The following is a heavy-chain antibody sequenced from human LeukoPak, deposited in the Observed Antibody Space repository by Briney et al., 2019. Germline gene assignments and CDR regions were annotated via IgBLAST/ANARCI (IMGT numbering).Heavy chain of an antibody. CDR3: ARRVRRVVPAYYYYYMDV. D-gene: IGHD2-2*01. CDR2: INHSGST. CDR1: GGSFSGYY. V-gene: IGHV4-34*01. Sequence: SESLSLACAVYGGSFSGYYWSWIRQPPGKGLEWIGEINHSGSTNYNPSLKSRVTISVDTSKNQFSLKLSSVTAADTAVYYCARRVRRVVPAYYYYYMDVWGKGTTVTVSS. J-gene: IGHJ6*03.